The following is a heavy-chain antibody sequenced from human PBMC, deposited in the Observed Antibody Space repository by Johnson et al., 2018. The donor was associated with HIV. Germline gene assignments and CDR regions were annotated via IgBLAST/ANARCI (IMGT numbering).Heavy chain of an antibody. CDR2: ISSSGSHL. V-gene: IGHV3-11*04. Sequence: QVQLVESGGGLVKPGGSLRLSCAVSGFTFSDYYMSWIRQAPGKGLEWVAYISSSGSHLYYGDSVKGGFTISRDNAKNSLFLQMDSLRGEDTDMYYCAREGVGAVDIWGQGTKVTVSS. J-gene: IGHJ3*02. CDR3: AREGVGAVDI. CDR1: GFTFSDYY. D-gene: IGHD2-8*01.